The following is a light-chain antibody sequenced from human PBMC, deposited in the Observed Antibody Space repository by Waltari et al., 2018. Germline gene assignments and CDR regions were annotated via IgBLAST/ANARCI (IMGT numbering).Light chain of an antibody. CDR3: QSGDSSGTSWV. V-gene: IGLV3-25*03. J-gene: IGLJ3*02. Sequence: YELKQPPSVSVSPGQTARITVSGDTFPNQSASWCQQKPGQAPVVVIYKDTERPSGIPERFSGSSSGTTVTLTISGVQAEDAADYYCQSGDSSGTSWVFGGGTKLTVL. CDR2: KDT. CDR1: TFPNQS.